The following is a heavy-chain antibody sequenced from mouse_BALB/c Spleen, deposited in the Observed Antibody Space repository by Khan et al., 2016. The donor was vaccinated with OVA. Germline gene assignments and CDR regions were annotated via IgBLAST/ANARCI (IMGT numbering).Heavy chain of an antibody. CDR1: GYTFTSYW. CDR3: ARIKEIVDTYFDY. J-gene: IGHJ2*01. Sequence: QVRLQQSGAELVKPGASVKMSCKASGYTFTSYWMHWVKQRLGQGLEWFAETNPTNGRTYYNEKFKSKATLTVDKSSSTAYMLLSGPTFEDSAVYYCARIKEIVDTYFDYWGQGTTLTVSS. CDR2: TNPTNGRT. V-gene: IGHV1S81*02. D-gene: IGHD1-1*01.